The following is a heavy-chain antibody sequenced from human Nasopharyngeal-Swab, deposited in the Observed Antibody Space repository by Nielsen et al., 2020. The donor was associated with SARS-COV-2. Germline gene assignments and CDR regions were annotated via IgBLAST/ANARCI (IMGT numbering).Heavy chain of an antibody. CDR1: GLDFDLYA. J-gene: IGHJ6*03. CDR3: AKDGSGSYWYYYLDV. D-gene: IGHD1-26*01. CDR2: LSASGGDT. Sequence: GESLKISCEASGLDFDLYAMSWVRQAPGKGLEWVSTLSASGGDTFYADSVKGRFTISRDNSKDTLYLQMTSLRPDDTAVYYCAKDGSGSYWYYYLDVWGKGTTVTVTS. V-gene: IGHV3-23*01.